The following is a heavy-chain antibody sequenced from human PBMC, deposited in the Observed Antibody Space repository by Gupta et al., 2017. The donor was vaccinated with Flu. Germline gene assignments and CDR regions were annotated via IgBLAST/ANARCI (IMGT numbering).Heavy chain of an antibody. CDR3: ARGTRLLWFGESTGFDP. D-gene: IGHD3-10*01. CDR2: INHSGST. CDR1: GGSFSGYY. Sequence: HVQLQQWGAGLLKPSETLSPTCAVSGGSFSGYYWSWIRQPPGKGLEWIGEINHSGSTNYNPSLKSRVTISVDTSKNQFSLKLSSVTAADTAVYYCARGTRLLWFGESTGFDPWGQGTLVTVSS. V-gene: IGHV4-34*01. J-gene: IGHJ5*02.